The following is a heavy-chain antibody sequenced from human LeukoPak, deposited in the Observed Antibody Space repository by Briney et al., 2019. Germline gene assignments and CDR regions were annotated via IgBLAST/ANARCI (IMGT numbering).Heavy chain of an antibody. CDR1: GYSISSGYY. J-gene: IGHJ3*02. Sequence: PSETLSLTCTVSGYSISSGYYWGWIRQPPGKGLEWIGSIYHSGSTYYSPSLKSRVTISVDTSKNQFSLKLSSVTAADTAVYYCARGTVFSGAFDIWGQGTMVTVSS. CDR2: IYHSGST. V-gene: IGHV4-38-2*02. D-gene: IGHD1-1*01. CDR3: ARGTVFSGAFDI.